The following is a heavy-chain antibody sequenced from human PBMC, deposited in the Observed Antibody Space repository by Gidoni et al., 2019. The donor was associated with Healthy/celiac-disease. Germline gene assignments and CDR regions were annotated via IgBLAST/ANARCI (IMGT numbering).Heavy chain of an antibody. J-gene: IGHJ6*03. CDR3: AKDGAYCSGGSCEVDYMDV. CDR2: ISWDGGST. Sequence: EVQLVESGGVVVQPGGSLRLSCPASGFPFDDSTMHWVRQAPGKGMEWVSLISWDGGSTYYADSVKGRFTISRDNSKNSLYLQMNSLRTEDTALYYCAKDGAYCSGGSCEVDYMDVWGKGTTVTVSS. V-gene: IGHV3-43*01. D-gene: IGHD2-15*01. CDR1: GFPFDDST.